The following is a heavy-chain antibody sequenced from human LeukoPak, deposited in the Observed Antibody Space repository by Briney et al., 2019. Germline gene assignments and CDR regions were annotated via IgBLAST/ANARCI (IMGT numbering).Heavy chain of an antibody. CDR1: GYTFAGYY. CDR3: ARDGGDGYNPDRPTD. Sequence: ASVKASCKASGYTFAGYYIHWVRQAPGQGLEWMGWIIPHSGGTNYAQKFQDRVTMTRDTSISTAYMELSRLRSDDTAVYYCARDGGDGYNPDRPTDWGQGTLVTVSS. D-gene: IGHD5-24*01. CDR2: IIPHSGGT. V-gene: IGHV1-2*02. J-gene: IGHJ4*02.